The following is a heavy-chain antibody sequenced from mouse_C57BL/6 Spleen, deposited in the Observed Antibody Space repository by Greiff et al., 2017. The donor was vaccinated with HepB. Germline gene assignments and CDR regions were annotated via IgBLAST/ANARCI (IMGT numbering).Heavy chain of an antibody. CDR2: IRNKANNHAT. V-gene: IGHV6-6*01. Sequence: EVHLVESGGGLVQPGGSMKLSCAASGFTFSDAWMDWVRQSPEKGLEWVAEIRNKANNHATYYAESVKGRFTISRDDSKSSVYLQMNSLRAEDTGIYYCTRYNGSSYLYWYFDVWGTGTTVTVSS. CDR1: GFTFSDAW. D-gene: IGHD1-1*01. CDR3: TRYNGSSYLYWYFDV. J-gene: IGHJ1*03.